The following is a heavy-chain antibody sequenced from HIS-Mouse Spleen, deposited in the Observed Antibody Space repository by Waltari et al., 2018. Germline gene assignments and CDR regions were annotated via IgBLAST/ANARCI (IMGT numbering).Heavy chain of an antibody. CDR2: ISWNSGSI. Sequence: EVQLVESGGGLVQPGRSLRLSCAASGFTFDDYAMHWVRQAPGTGLEWVSGISWNSGSIGYADSVKGRFTISRDNAKNSLYLQMNSLRAEDTALYYCAKEAAAGGFDYWGQGTLVTVSS. J-gene: IGHJ4*02. CDR1: GFTFDDYA. CDR3: AKEAAAGGFDY. D-gene: IGHD6-13*01. V-gene: IGHV3-9*01.